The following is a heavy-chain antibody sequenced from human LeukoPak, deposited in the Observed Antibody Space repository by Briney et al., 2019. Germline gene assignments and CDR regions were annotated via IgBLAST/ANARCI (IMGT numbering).Heavy chain of an antibody. Sequence: ASVKVSCKASGYTFTSYGISWMRQAPGQGIEWMGWISAYNGNTNYAQRLQGRVTMTTDTSTSTAYMELRSLRSDDTAVYYCARDAVRIQLWLNTWGQGTLVTVSS. CDR1: GYTFTSYG. J-gene: IGHJ4*02. CDR3: ARDAVRIQLWLNT. D-gene: IGHD5-18*01. CDR2: ISAYNGNT. V-gene: IGHV1-18*01.